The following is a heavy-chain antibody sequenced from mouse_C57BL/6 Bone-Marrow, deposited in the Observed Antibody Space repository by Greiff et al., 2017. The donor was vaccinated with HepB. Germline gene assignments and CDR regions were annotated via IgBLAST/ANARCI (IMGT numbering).Heavy chain of an antibody. CDR3: ARGTTVVAPFAY. CDR2: IYPRSGNT. Sequence: VQLQQSGAELARPGASVKLSCKASGYTFTSYGISWVKQRTGQGLEWIGEIYPRSGNTYYNEKFKGKATLTADKSSSTAYMELRSLTSEDSAVYFWARGTTVVAPFAYWGQGTLVTVSA. J-gene: IGHJ3*01. CDR1: GYTFTSYG. V-gene: IGHV1-81*01. D-gene: IGHD1-1*01.